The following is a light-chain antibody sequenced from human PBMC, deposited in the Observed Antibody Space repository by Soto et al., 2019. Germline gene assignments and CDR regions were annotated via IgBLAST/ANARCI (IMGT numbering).Light chain of an antibody. J-gene: IGKJ1*01. V-gene: IGKV1-8*01. CDR1: QGISSY. Sequence: AIRMTQSPSSFSASTGDRVTITCRASQGISSYLAWYQQKPGKAPKLLIYAASTLQSGVPSRFSGSGSGTDFTLTISCLQSEDFAVYYCQQYGRSWTLGQGTNLEIK. CDR3: QQYGRSWT. CDR2: AAS.